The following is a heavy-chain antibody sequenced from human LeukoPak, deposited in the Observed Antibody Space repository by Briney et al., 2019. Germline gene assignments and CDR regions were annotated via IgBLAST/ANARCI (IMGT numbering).Heavy chain of an antibody. D-gene: IGHD6-13*01. J-gene: IGHJ4*02. V-gene: IGHV3-21*05. CDR1: GFTFSSYW. CDR2: ISSSSSYT. CDR3: AAGTAADY. Sequence: PGGSLRLSCAASGFTFSSYWMTWVRQAPGKGLEWISYISSSSSYTDYADSVKGRFTISRDNAQNALFLQMDSLRVEDTAVYYCAAGTAADYWGQGTRVTVSS.